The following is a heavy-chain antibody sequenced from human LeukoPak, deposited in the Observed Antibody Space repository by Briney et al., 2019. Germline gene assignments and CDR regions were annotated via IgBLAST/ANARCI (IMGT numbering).Heavy chain of an antibody. CDR3: AKGLYYDSSGYLGTFDY. Sequence: GRSLRLSCAASGFTFDDYATHWVRQAPGKGLEWVSGISWNSGSIGYADSVKGRFTISRDNAKNSLYLQMNSLRAEDTALYYCAKGLYYDSSGYLGTFDYWGQGTLVTVSS. CDR1: GFTFDDYA. V-gene: IGHV3-9*01. CDR2: ISWNSGSI. J-gene: IGHJ4*02. D-gene: IGHD3-22*01.